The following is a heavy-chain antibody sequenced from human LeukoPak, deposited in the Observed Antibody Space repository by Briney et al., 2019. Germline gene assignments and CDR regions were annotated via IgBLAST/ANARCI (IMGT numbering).Heavy chain of an antibody. CDR3: ARVSCSGGSCYESRGAFDI. CDR2: INPKSGAT. D-gene: IGHD2-15*01. J-gene: IGHJ3*02. CDR1: GYTFTRYY. V-gene: IGHV1-2*02. Sequence: ASVKVSCKASGYTFTRYYIHWVRQAPGQRLEGMGWINPKSGATQFAQKFQGRVTLTRETSISTAYMEVNRLTSDDTAVYYCARVSCSGGSCYESRGAFDIWGQGAMVTVSS.